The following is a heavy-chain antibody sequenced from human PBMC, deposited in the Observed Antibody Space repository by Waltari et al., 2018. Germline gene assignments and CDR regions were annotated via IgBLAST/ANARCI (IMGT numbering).Heavy chain of an antibody. CDR3: SKDSDAFYIDY. V-gene: IGHV3-30*02. CDR2: IHHDEISK. Sequence: QVQLVEYGGGVVQPGGCLRLSCAVSGFPFSAYGMHWVRQAPGKWLEWLSYIHHDEISKHYADSVKGRFTISRDNSKNTVYLHMDSLRAEDTALYYCSKDSDAFYIDYWGQGVLVTVSS. D-gene: IGHD2-2*01. CDR1: GFPFSAYG. J-gene: IGHJ4*02.